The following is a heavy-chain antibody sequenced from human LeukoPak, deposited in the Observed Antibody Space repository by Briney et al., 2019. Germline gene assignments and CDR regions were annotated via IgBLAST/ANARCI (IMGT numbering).Heavy chain of an antibody. D-gene: IGHD4-17*01. CDR1: GYTLTELS. CDR2: FNPKDGET. J-gene: IGHJ4*02. CDR3: AKIAHYGAYSDY. V-gene: IGHV1-24*01. Sequence: ASVKVSCKVSGYTLTELSIHWVRQAPGKGLEWMGGFNPKDGETIYAQKFQGRVTMTEGTSTDTAYMELSSLRSEDTAVYYCAKIAHYGAYSDYWGQGTLVTVSS.